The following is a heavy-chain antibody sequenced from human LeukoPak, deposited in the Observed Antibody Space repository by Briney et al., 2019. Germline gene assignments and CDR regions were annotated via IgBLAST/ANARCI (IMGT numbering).Heavy chain of an antibody. CDR2: IYYSGST. CDR1: GGSISSSSYY. J-gene: IGHJ4*02. D-gene: IGHD3-10*01. Sequence: SETLSLTCTVTGGSISSSSYYWGWIRQPPGKGLEWIGSIYYSGSTYYNPSLKSRVTISVDTSKNQFSLKLSSVTAADTAVCYCARPGASGDYIDYWGQGTLVTVSS. CDR3: ARPGASGDYIDY. V-gene: IGHV4-39*01.